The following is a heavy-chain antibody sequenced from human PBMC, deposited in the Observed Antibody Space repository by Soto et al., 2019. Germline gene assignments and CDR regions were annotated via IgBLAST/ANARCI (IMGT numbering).Heavy chain of an antibody. CDR1: GFSFSSFG. Sequence: GGSLRLSCEASGFSFSSFGLQCVRQVPGKGLEWVAVISDDGTRKDYADSVKGRFTISRDNSKDTLYLQMDSLRPEDTAVYYCARDQAWAGAVVVALDYWGQGVLVTVSS. V-gene: IGHV3-30-3*01. CDR3: ARDQAWAGAVVVALDY. J-gene: IGHJ4*02. D-gene: IGHD2-15*01. CDR2: ISDDGTRK.